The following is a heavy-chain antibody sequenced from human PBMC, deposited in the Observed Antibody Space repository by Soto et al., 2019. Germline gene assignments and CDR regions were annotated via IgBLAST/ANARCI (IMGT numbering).Heavy chain of an antibody. CDR2: ITGSGGST. D-gene: IGHD1-7*01. V-gene: IGHV3-23*01. CDR3: ARESRTSSPVDY. J-gene: IGHJ4*02. CDR1: GFTFDTYA. Sequence: EVQLLEAGGGLVQPGGSLRLSCAASGFTFDTYAMSWVRQAPGKGLEWVSGITGSGGSTDYADSVKGRFTISRDTSRNTLYLQMSRLSVEDTAIYYCARESRTSSPVDYWGQGTLVTVSS.